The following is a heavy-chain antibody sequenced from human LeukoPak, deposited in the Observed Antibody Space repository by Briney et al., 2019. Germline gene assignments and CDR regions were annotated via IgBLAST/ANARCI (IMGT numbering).Heavy chain of an antibody. D-gene: IGHD3-22*01. CDR1: GGSISSNNYY. Sequence: SETLSLTCTISGGSISSNNYYWAWIRQPPGKGLEWIGSIYYSGNTYYSPSLRSRVTISVDTSKNQFSLKLSSVTAADTAVYYCARAPYYYDSSGYSHDYWGQGTLVTVSS. CDR3: ARAPYYYDSSGYSHDY. J-gene: IGHJ4*02. CDR2: IYYSGNT. V-gene: IGHV4-39*07.